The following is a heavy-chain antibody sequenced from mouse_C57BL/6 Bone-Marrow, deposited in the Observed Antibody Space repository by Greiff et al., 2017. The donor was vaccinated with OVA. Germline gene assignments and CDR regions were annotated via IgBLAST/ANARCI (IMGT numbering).Heavy chain of an antibody. D-gene: IGHD6-1*01. CDR1: GFTFSSYG. J-gene: IGHJ1*03. CDR2: ISSGGSYT. V-gene: IGHV5-6*01. Sequence: EVMLVESGGDLVKPGGSLKLSCAASGFTFSSYGMSWVRQTPDKRLEWVATISSGGSYTYYPDSVKGRFTISRDNAKNTLYLQMSSLKSEDTAMYYCARPPLGDWYFDVWGTGTTVTVSS. CDR3: ARPPLGDWYFDV.